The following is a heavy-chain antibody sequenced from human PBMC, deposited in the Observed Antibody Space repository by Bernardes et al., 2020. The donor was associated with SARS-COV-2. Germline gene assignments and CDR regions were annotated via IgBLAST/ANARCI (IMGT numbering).Heavy chain of an antibody. CDR2: ISWNSGSI. CDR3: ASAGIYYYYGMDV. J-gene: IGHJ6*02. D-gene: IGHD6-19*01. CDR1: GFTFDDYA. Sequence: GGSLRLSCAASGFTFDDYAMHWVRQAPGKGLEWVSGISWNSGSIGYADSVKGRFTISRDNAKNSLYLQMNSLRAEDTALYYCASAGIYYYYGMDVWGQGTTVTVSS. V-gene: IGHV3-9*01.